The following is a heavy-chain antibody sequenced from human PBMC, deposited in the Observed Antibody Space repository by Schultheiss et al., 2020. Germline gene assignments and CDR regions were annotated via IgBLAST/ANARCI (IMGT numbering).Heavy chain of an antibody. V-gene: IGHV4-34*01. CDR3: ARGLYGDYSD. Sequence: GSLRLSCAVYGGSFSGYYWSWIRQPPGKGLEWIGEINHSGSTNYNPSLKSRVTISVDTSKNQFSLKLSSVTAADTAVYYCARGLYGDYSDWGQGTLVTVSS. CDR2: INHSGST. D-gene: IGHD4-17*01. J-gene: IGHJ4*02. CDR1: GGSFSGYY.